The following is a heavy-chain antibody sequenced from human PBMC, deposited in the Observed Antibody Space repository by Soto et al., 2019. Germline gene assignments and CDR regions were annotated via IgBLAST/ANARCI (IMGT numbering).Heavy chain of an antibody. CDR3: ARVLSSGGYCSGGSCYSGGFNWFDP. CDR1: GYTFTSYD. Sequence: ASVKVSCKASGYTFTSYDINWVLQATGQGLEWMGWMNPNSGNTGYAQKFQGRVTMTRNTSISTAYMELSSLRSEDTAVYYCARVLSSGGYCSGGSCYSGGFNWFDPWGQGTLVTVSS. V-gene: IGHV1-8*01. J-gene: IGHJ5*02. D-gene: IGHD2-15*01. CDR2: MNPNSGNT.